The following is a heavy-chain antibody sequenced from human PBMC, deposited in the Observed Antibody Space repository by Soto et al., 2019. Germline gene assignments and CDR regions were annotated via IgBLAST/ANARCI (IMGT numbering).Heavy chain of an antibody. Sequence: QVQRVQSGAEVKKPGSSVKVSCKASGGTFSSYAISWVRQAPGQGLEWMGGIIPIFGTANYAQKFQGRVTTTEDESTNTAHMELSRLRSEDTAVYYCARLPSDYWGQGTLVTVSS. CDR2: IIPIFGTA. V-gene: IGHV1-69*01. D-gene: IGHD2-15*01. CDR1: GGTFSSYA. J-gene: IGHJ4*02. CDR3: ARLPSDY.